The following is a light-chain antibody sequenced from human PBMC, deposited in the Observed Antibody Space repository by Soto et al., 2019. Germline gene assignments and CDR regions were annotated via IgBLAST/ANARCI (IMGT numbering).Light chain of an antibody. J-gene: IGKJ5*01. V-gene: IGKV1-27*01. Sequence: DIQMTQSPSSLSESVGDRVTITCRASQGISNYLAWYQQKPGKVPKLLIYAASTLQSGVPSRFSGSGSGTDFTLTISSLQPEDVATYYCQKYNSALFGQGTRLEIK. CDR2: AAS. CDR3: QKYNSAL. CDR1: QGISNY.